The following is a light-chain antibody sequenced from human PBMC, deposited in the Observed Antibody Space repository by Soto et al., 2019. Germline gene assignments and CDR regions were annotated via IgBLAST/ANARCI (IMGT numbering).Light chain of an antibody. CDR3: SSYAGSNNPLYV. Sequence: QSALTQPPSASGSPGQSVTIPCTGTSSDVGGYNYVSWYQQHPGKAPKLMIYEVSKRPSGVPDRFSGSKSGNTASLTVSGLQAEDEADYYCSSYAGSNNPLYVFGTGTKVTVL. J-gene: IGLJ1*01. CDR1: SSDVGGYNY. CDR2: EVS. V-gene: IGLV2-8*01.